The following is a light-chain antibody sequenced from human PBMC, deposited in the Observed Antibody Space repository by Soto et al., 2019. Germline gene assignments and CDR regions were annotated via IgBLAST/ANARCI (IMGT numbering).Light chain of an antibody. CDR3: QHYNNLPPT. Sequence: DIKMTQSPSSLSASVGDRVTISCQASQDIGNSLNWYQQKPGKAPELLIYDAYNLETGVSSRFSGSGTGTDFTLTISSLQPEDIATYYCQHYNNLPPTFGPGTNVDIK. V-gene: IGKV1-33*01. CDR1: QDIGNS. J-gene: IGKJ3*01. CDR2: DAY.